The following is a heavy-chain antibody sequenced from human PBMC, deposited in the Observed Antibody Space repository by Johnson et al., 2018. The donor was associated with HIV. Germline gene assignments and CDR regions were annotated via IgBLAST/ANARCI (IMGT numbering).Heavy chain of an antibody. CDR1: GFTFDDYA. D-gene: IGHD6-13*01. Sequence: VQLVESGGGLVQPGRSLRLSCAASGFTFDDYAMHWVRQAPVKGLEWVSGISWNSGSIGSADSVKGRFTISRDNAKNSLYLQMNSLRAEDTALYYCAKDRKGSSSWLRSGVAFDIWGQGTMVTVSS. CDR2: ISWNSGSI. J-gene: IGHJ3*02. CDR3: AKDRKGSSSWLRSGVAFDI. V-gene: IGHV3-9*01.